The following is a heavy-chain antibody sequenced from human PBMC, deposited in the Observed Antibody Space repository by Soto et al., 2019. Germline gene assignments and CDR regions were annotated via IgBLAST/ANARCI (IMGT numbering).Heavy chain of an antibody. CDR3: ANSILISRGYFDL. CDR1: GFIFSSFT. D-gene: IGHD3-16*01. Sequence: PGGSLRLSWAASGFIFSSFTMNWVRQTPGKGLEWISHIDNTGSSMYYADSVKGRFTISRDNARNSLFLQMNSLRAEDTAVYFCANSILISRGYFDLWGRGTLVTVSS. CDR2: IDNTGSSM. V-gene: IGHV3-48*01. J-gene: IGHJ2*01.